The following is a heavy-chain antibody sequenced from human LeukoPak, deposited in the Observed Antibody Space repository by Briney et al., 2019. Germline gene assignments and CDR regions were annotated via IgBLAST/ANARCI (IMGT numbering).Heavy chain of an antibody. Sequence: GGSLRLSCAASGFTFSSYSMNWVRQAPGKGLEWVSSISSSSSYIYYADSVKGRFTISRDNAKNSLYLQMNSLRAEDTAVYYCASSASSGYSFGYWGQGTLVTVSS. CDR2: ISSSSSYI. V-gene: IGHV3-21*01. CDR1: GFTFSSYS. J-gene: IGHJ4*02. D-gene: IGHD3-22*01. CDR3: ASSASSGYSFGY.